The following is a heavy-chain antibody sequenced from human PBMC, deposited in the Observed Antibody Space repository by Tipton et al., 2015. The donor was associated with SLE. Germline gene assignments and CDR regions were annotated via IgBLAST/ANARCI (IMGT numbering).Heavy chain of an antibody. J-gene: IGHJ4*02. D-gene: IGHD1-26*01. V-gene: IGHV3-11*01. CDR1: GFTFSDYY. CDR2: ISSSGSTI. Sequence: SLRLSCAASGFTFSDYYMSWIRQAPGKGLEWVSYISSSGSTIYYADSVKGRFTISRDNSKNTLYLQMNSLRAEDTAVYYCARESGSAGYFDYWGQGTLVTVSS. CDR3: ARESGSAGYFDY.